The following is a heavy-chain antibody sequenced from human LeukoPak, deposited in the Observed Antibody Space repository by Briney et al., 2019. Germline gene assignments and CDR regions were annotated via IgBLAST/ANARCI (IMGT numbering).Heavy chain of an antibody. CDR2: IHYSGNT. V-gene: IGHV4-59*08. D-gene: IGHD5-12*01. J-gene: IGHJ4*02. CDR1: GGSISGHF. Sequence: SETLSLTCTVSGGSISGHFWSWIRQPPGKGLEWIGYIHYSGNTNYNPSLKSRVTISLDTSKNQFSLNLSSVTAADTAVYYCARMGGYSGYATHWGQGTLVTVSS. CDR3: ARMGGYSGYATH.